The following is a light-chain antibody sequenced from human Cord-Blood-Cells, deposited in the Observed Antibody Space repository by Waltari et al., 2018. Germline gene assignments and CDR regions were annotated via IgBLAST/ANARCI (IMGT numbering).Light chain of an antibody. CDR1: QSVSSRY. Sequence: EIVSTQSPGTLSLSPGERATLSCRASQSVSSRYFAWYQQKPGQAPRLLIYGASSRATGIPDRFSGSGSGTDFTLTISRLEPEDFAVYYCQQYGSSSYTFGQGTKLEIK. J-gene: IGKJ2*01. CDR2: GAS. CDR3: QQYGSSSYT. V-gene: IGKV3-20*01.